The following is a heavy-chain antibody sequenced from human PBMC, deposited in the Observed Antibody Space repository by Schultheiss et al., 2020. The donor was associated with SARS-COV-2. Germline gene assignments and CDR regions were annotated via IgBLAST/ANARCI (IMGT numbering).Heavy chain of an antibody. D-gene: IGHD7-27*01. CDR1: GGSFSGYY. Sequence: SETLSLTCAVYGGSFSGYYWSWIRQPPGKGLEWIGYIYYSGSTYYNPSLKSRVTMSVDTSKNQFSLKLSSVTAADTAVYYCARGSVPMGTPHYGMDVWGQGTTVTVSS. J-gene: IGHJ6*02. CDR3: ARGSVPMGTPHYGMDV. CDR2: IYYSGST. V-gene: IGHV4-34*01.